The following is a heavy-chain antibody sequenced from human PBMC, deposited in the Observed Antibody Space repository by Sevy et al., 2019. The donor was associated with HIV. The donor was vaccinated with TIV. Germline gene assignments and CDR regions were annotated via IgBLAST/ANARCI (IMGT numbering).Heavy chain of an antibody. J-gene: IGHJ4*02. V-gene: IGHV3-72*01. CDR3: ATHAGIAAAGRVFDY. Sequence: GGSPRLSCAASGFIFSDHYMEWVRQAPGKGLEWVGRIRNKADSYTTEYAASVKGRFTISRDDSKNSLYLLMNSLKTEDTAVYYCATHAGIAAAGRVFDYWGQGTLVTVSS. CDR1: GFIFSDHY. CDR2: IRNKADSYTT. D-gene: IGHD6-13*01.